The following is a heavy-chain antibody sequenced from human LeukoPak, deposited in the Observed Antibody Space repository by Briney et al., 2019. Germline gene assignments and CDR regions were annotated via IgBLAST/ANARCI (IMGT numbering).Heavy chain of an antibody. CDR1: GFTLSTYS. J-gene: IGHJ4*02. D-gene: IGHD6-19*01. V-gene: IGHV3-21*01. Sequence: GGSLRLSCAASGFTLSTYSMDWVRQAPGKGLQWVSTITPSSTDIYYGDSVKGRFTISRDDAKNLVYLQMNSLRAEDTAVYFCARDAAGWSREYWGQGTLVTVSS. CDR3: ARDAAGWSREY. CDR2: ITPSSTDI.